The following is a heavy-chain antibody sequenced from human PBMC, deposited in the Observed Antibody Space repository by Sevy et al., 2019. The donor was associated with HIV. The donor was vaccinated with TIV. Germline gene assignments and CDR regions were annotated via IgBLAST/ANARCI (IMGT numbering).Heavy chain of an antibody. CDR3: SRDFRLRRYSYGCFDY. D-gene: IGHD5-18*01. CDR1: GYTFTGQY. V-gene: IGHV1-2*02. CDR2: INPKSGDT. J-gene: IGHJ4*02. Sequence: ASVKVSCKASGYTFTGQYIHWVRQAPGQGLEWMGWINPKSGDTNYARESQGRVTMTRDTSISTAYMELSGLKSDDTAVYYCSRDFRLRRYSYGCFDYWGQGTLVTVSS.